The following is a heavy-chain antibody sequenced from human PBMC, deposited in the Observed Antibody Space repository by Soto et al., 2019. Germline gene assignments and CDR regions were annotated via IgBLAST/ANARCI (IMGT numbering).Heavy chain of an antibody. Sequence: SVKVSCKASGGTFSSYAISWVRQAPGQGLEWMGGIIPIFGTANYAQKFQGRVTITADESTSTAYMELSSLRSEDTAVYYCAKSDRYVNWFDPWGQGTLVTVSS. J-gene: IGHJ5*02. V-gene: IGHV1-69*13. D-gene: IGHD2-21*02. CDR1: GGTFSSYA. CDR3: AKSDRYVNWFDP. CDR2: IIPIFGTA.